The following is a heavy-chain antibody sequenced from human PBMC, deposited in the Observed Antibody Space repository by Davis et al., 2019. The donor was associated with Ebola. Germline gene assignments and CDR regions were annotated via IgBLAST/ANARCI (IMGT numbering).Heavy chain of an antibody. CDR1: GGSFSGYY. D-gene: IGHD3-16*01. J-gene: IGHJ6*02. CDR2: INHSGST. Sequence: MPSETLSLTCAVYGGSFSGYYWSWIRQPPGKGLEWIGEINHSGSTNYNPSLKSRVTISVDTSKNQFSLKLSSATAADTAVYYCATGGYYYYYGMDVWGQGTTVTVSS. V-gene: IGHV4-34*01. CDR3: ATGGYYYYYGMDV.